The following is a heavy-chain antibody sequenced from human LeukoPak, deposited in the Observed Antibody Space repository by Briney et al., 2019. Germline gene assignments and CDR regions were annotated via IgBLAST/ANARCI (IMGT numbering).Heavy chain of an antibody. CDR3: ASSIVGATNFDY. CDR1: GGSISSSSYY. Sequence: SETLSLTCTVSGGSISSSSYYWGWIRQPPGKGLEWIGSIYYSGSTYYNPSLKSRVTMSVDTSKNQFSLKLSSVTAADTAVYYCASSIVGATNFDYWGQGTLVTVSS. J-gene: IGHJ4*02. CDR2: IYYSGST. V-gene: IGHV4-39*01. D-gene: IGHD1-26*01.